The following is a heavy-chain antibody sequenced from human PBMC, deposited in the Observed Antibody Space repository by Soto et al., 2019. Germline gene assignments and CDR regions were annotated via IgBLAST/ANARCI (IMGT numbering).Heavy chain of an antibody. D-gene: IGHD1-7*01. CDR2: ISSSSSYI. Sequence: GGSLRLSCAASAFTFSSYSMNWVRQAPGKGLEWVSSISSSSSYIYYADSVKGRFTISRDNAKNSLYLQMNSLRAEDTAVYYCARGGITGTTDFDYWGQGTLVTVSS. V-gene: IGHV3-21*01. CDR1: AFTFSSYS. CDR3: ARGGITGTTDFDY. J-gene: IGHJ4*02.